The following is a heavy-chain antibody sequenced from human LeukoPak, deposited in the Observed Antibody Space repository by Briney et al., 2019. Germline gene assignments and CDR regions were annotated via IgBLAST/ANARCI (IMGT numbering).Heavy chain of an antibody. D-gene: IGHD2-8*01. Sequence: GGSLRLSCAASGFAFNTYSMNWVRQAPGKGLEWVSYIRSDSSIIYYADSVEGRFTMSRDNGKNSLYLQMNSLRVEDTAVYFCARVQAGKWDFDYWGQGTLVTVSS. J-gene: IGHJ4*02. CDR2: IRSDSSII. V-gene: IGHV3-48*01. CDR3: ARVQAGKWDFDY. CDR1: GFAFNTYS.